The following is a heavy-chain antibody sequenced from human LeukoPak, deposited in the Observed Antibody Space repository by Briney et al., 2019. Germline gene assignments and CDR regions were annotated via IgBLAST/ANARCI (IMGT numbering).Heavy chain of an antibody. CDR3: ATVGGAYSNGFDY. V-gene: IGHV1-8*03. J-gene: IGHJ4*02. CDR1: GYTFTSYD. D-gene: IGHD6-25*01. CDR2: MNPNSGNT. Sequence: ASVKVSCNASGYTFTSYDINWVRQATGQGLEWMGWMNPNSGNTGYAQKFQGRVTITRNTSISTAYMELRSLRSDDTAVYYCATVGGAYSNGFDYWGQGTLVAVSS.